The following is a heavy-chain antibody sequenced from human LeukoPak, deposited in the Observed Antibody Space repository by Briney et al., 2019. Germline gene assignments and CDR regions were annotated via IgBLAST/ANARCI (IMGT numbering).Heavy chain of an antibody. CDR3: ARDSTQPGPVVVAATYAGFDY. D-gene: IGHD2-15*01. CDR2: INWNGGST. CDR1: GFTFGDYG. V-gene: IGHV3-20*04. J-gene: IGHJ4*02. Sequence: GGSLRLSCAASGFTFGDYGMSWVRQAPGKGLEWVSSINWNGGSTVYADSVKGRFTISRDNAKNSLYLQMNSLRAEDTALYYCARDSTQPGPVVVAATYAGFDYWGQGTLATVSS.